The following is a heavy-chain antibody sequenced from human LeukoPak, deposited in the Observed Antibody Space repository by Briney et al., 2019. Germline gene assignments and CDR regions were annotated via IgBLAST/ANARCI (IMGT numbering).Heavy chain of an antibody. Sequence: ASVKVSCKASGYTFTSYGISWVRQAPGQGLEWMGWISAYNGNTNYAQKLQGRVTMTTDTSTSTAYMELRSLRSDDTAVYYCARTVTRFFGEYYFDYWGQGTLVTVSS. D-gene: IGHD4-17*01. CDR3: ARTVTRFFGEYYFDY. J-gene: IGHJ4*02. CDR1: GYTFTSYG. V-gene: IGHV1-18*01. CDR2: ISAYNGNT.